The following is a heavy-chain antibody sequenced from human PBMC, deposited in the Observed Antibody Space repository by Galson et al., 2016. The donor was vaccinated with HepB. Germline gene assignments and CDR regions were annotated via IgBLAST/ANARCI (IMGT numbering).Heavy chain of an antibody. V-gene: IGHV3-48*01. CDR3: ARRRGSGRHDY. J-gene: IGHJ4*02. CDR1: EFTFSGYN. CDR2: ISSGSSAI. Sequence: SLRLSCAASEFTFSGYNMDWVRQAPGKGLEWLSYISSGSSAIYYADSVKGRFTIARDNAKNSLYLQMNSLRAEDTAVYYCARRRGSGRHDYWGQGTLVTVSS. D-gene: IGHD3-10*01.